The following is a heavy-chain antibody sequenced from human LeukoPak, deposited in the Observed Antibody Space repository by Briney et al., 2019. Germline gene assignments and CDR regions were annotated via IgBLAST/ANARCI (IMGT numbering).Heavy chain of an antibody. CDR1: GFTFSNYW. D-gene: IGHD6-13*01. J-gene: IGHJ4*02. CDR2: INQDGIEE. V-gene: IGHV3-7*01. CDR3: ARVISESPGIAAAGL. Sequence: LAGGSLRLSCAASGFTFSNYWMSWVRQVPGKGLEWVANINQDGIEENYVDSVKGRFTISRDNAKNSLYLQMNSLRAEDTAVYYCARVISESPGIAAAGLWGQGTLVTVSS.